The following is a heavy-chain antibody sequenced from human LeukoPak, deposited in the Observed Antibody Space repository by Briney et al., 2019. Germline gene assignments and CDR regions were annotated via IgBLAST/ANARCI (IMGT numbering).Heavy chain of an antibody. CDR2: IFYGANT. CDR1: VGSISSYY. Sequence: SEALSLTCTVSVGSISSYYWNWIRQVPRKGLEWIGYIFYGANTYYNPSLKDRVTMSMDTSKSQVSLKLTSVTAADTAVYYCASGTIFGVIAPYCFHSWGQGTLVTVSP. D-gene: IGHD3-3*01. J-gene: IGHJ4*02. V-gene: IGHV4-59*01. CDR3: ASGTIFGVIAPYCFHS.